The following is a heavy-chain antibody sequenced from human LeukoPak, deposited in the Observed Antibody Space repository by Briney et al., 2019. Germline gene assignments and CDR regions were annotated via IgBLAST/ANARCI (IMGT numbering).Heavy chain of an antibody. D-gene: IGHD3-22*01. CDR2: IYYGGST. CDR3: ARVYYDSSGYYEGIDY. CDR1: GGSISSSSYY. J-gene: IGHJ4*02. V-gene: IGHV4-39*01. Sequence: KSSETLSLTCTVSGGSISSSSYYWGWIRQPPGKGLEWIGSIYYGGSTYYNPSLKSRVTISVDTSKNQFSLKLSSVTAADTAVYYCARVYYDSSGYYEGIDYWGQGTLVTVSS.